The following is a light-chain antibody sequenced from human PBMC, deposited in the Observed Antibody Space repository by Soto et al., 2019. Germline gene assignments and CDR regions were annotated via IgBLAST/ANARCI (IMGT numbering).Light chain of an antibody. CDR1: SSDIGGYNY. CDR3: SSYRSSSSL. Sequence: QSALTQPASVSGSPGQSITISCTGTSSDIGGYNYVSWYQQHPVKAPKLMIYDVSNRPSGVPNRFSGSKSGNTASLTISGLQAEDEADYYCSSYRSSSSLFGGGTKVTVL. CDR2: DVS. J-gene: IGLJ2*01. V-gene: IGLV2-14*03.